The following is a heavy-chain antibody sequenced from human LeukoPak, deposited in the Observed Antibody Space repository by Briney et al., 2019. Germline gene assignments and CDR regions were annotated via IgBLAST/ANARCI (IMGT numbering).Heavy chain of an antibody. J-gene: IGHJ6*02. V-gene: IGHV4-59*01. CDR1: GGSISSYY. CDR3: ARVGVDYYYYGMDV. D-gene: IGHD3-10*01. Sequence: SETLSLTCTVSGGSISSYYWSWIRQPPGKGLEWIGYIYYSGSNNYNPSLTSRVTISVDTSKNQSSLKLSSVTAADTAVYYCARVGVDYYYYGMDVWGQGTTVTVSS. CDR2: IYYSGSN.